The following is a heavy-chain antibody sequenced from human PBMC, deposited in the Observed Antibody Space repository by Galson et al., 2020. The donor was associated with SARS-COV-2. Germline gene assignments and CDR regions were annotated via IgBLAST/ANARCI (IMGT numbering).Heavy chain of an antibody. CDR3: ARGLSHYGDWWSGWFDP. CDR1: GYSISSGYY. J-gene: IGHJ5*02. Sequence: SETLSLTCTVSGYSISSGYYWGWIRQPPGKGLEWIGSIYHSGSTYYNPSLKSRVTISVDTSKNQFSLKLSSVTAADTAVYYCARGLSHYGDWWSGWFDPWGQGTLVTVSS. V-gene: IGHV4-38-2*02. CDR2: IYHSGST. D-gene: IGHD4-17*01.